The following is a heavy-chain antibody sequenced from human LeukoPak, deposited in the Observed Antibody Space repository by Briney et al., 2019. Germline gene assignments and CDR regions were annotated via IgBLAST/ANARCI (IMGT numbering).Heavy chain of an antibody. J-gene: IGHJ4*02. Sequence: SVKVSCKASGGTFSSYAISWVRQAPGQGREWMGRIIPILGIANYAQKFQGRVTITADKSTSTAYMELSSLRSEDTAVYYCARDWRDGYNHILDYWGQGTLVTVSS. CDR3: ARDWRDGYNHILDY. D-gene: IGHD5-24*01. CDR2: IIPILGIA. V-gene: IGHV1-69*04. CDR1: GGTFSSYA.